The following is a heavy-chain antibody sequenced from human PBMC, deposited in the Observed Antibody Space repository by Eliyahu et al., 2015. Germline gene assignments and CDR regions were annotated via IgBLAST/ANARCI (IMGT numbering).Heavy chain of an antibody. V-gene: IGHV5-51*01. CDR2: IYPGDSDT. J-gene: IGHJ6*02. CDR1: GYTFSIYW. Sequence: EVQLVQSGAEVKKPGESLXISCKGSGYTFSIYWXGWVRQMPGKGLEWMGIIYPGDSDTRYSPSFQGQVTISADKSISTAYLQWSSLKASDTAMYYCARPGTSGSFLYGLDVWGQGTTVTVSS. CDR3: ARPGTSGSFLYGLDV. D-gene: IGHD3-10*01.